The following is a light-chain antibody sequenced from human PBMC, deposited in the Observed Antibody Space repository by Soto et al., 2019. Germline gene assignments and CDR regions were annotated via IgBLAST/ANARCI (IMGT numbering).Light chain of an antibody. CDR2: GAS. J-gene: IGKJ1*01. Sequence: VMTQSPATLPVSPGERATLSCRASQSVSSNLAWYQQKPGQTPSLLIYGASTRATGIPARFSGSGSGTEFTLTFSSLQSEDFAIYCCQQYNDWPPTFGQGTKVDIK. CDR3: QQYNDWPPT. CDR1: QSVSSN. V-gene: IGKV3-15*01.